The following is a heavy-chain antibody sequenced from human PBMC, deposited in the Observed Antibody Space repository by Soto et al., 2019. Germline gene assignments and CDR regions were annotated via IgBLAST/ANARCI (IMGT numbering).Heavy chain of an antibody. CDR3: ARDWGSGSGIDV. V-gene: IGHV3-33*01. J-gene: IGHJ6*02. Sequence: QVQLVESGGGVVQPGKSRRLSCAESGFSLSSYGMQWVRQAPGKGLEWVAVIWHDGSEKNYGDSVKGRFTISRDNSRNTLYLQINSLRVEDTAVYYCARDWGSGSGIDVWGQGTTVTVSS. CDR2: IWHDGSEK. CDR1: GFSLSSYG. D-gene: IGHD3-10*01.